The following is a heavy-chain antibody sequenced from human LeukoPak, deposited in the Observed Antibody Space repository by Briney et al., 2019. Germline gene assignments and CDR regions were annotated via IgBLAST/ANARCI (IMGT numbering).Heavy chain of an antibody. V-gene: IGHV4-30-4*01. Sequence: SETLSLTCTVSGGSISSGDYYWSWIRQPPGEGLEWIGYIYYSGSTYYNPSLKSRVTISVDTSKNQFSLKLSSVTAADTAVYYCARVYENYYDSSGYNYFDYWGQGTLVTVSS. D-gene: IGHD3-22*01. CDR2: IYYSGST. CDR1: GGSISSGDYY. J-gene: IGHJ4*02. CDR3: ARVYENYYDSSGYNYFDY.